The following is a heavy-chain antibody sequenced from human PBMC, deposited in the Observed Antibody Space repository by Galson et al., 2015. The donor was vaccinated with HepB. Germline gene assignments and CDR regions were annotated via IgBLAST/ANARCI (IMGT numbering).Heavy chain of an antibody. CDR2: FDPEDGET. CDR3: ATVSSGWYNLGYFDY. J-gene: IGHJ4*02. Sequence: SVKVSRKVSGYTLTELSMHWVRQAPGKGLEWMGGFDPEDGETIYAQKFQGRVTMTEDTSTDTAYMELSSLRSEDTAVYYCATVSSGWYNLGYFDYWGQGTLVTVSS. CDR1: GYTLTELS. D-gene: IGHD6-19*01. V-gene: IGHV1-24*01.